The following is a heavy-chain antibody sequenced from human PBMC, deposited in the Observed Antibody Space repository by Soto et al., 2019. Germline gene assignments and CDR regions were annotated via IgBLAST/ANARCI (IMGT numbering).Heavy chain of an antibody. D-gene: IGHD4-4*01. Sequence: QVQLVQSGAEMKEPGSSVKVSCKTSGGTFSSSAISWLRQAPGQGLEWMGGIIPLFRTPDYAQKFQGRVTIAADESTSTVYMELSRLTSEDTAVYYCARDNDRLQLGGNYYYILDVWGQGTTITVSS. J-gene: IGHJ6*02. CDR1: GGTFSSSA. CDR3: ARDNDRLQLGGNYYYILDV. CDR2: IIPLFRTP. V-gene: IGHV1-69*12.